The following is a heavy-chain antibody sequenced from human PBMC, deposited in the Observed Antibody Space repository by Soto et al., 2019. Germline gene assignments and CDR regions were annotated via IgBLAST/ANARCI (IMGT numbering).Heavy chain of an antibody. V-gene: IGHV3-33*01. Sequence: GGSLRLSCAASGFTFSSYGMHWVRQAPGKGLEWVAVIWYDGSNKYYADSVKGRFTISRDNSKNTLYLQMNSLRAEDTAVYYCARDVLEYYFDYWGQGTLVTVSS. D-gene: IGHD3-10*02. CDR3: ARDVLEYYFDY. J-gene: IGHJ4*02. CDR1: GFTFSSYG. CDR2: IWYDGSNK.